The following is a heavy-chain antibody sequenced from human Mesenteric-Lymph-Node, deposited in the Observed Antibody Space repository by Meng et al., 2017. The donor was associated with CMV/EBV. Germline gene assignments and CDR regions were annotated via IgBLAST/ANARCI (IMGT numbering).Heavy chain of an antibody. D-gene: IGHD3-10*01. J-gene: IGHJ6*02. CDR1: GFTFNDYA. Sequence: GESLKISCAASGFTFNDYAMNWVRQAPGKGLEWVSTISGGGGNTYYAASVKGRFTISRDNSKNTLFLQMNSLRAEDTAVYSCAKVVRRVYYYYGMDVWGQGTTVTVSS. CDR2: ISGGGGNT. CDR3: AKVVRRVYYYYGMDV. V-gene: IGHV3-23*01.